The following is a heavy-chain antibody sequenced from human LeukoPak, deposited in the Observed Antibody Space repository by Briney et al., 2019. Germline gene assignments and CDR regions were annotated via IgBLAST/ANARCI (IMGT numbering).Heavy chain of an antibody. CDR1: SGSISSYY. J-gene: IGHJ4*02. CDR2: IYYSGST. CDR3: VRGSYYFDY. V-gene: IGHV4-59*01. Sequence: SETLSLTCTVSSGSISSYYWSWIRQPPGKGLEWIGYIYYSGSTNYNPSLKSRVTISVDTSEKQFSLRLSSVTAADTAVYYCVRGSYYFDYWGQGTLVTVPS.